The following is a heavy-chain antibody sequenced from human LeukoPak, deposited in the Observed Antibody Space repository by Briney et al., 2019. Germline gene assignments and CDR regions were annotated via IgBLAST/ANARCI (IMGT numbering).Heavy chain of an antibody. V-gene: IGHV4-39*01. CDR2: IYYNGAT. Sequence: SETLSLTCTVSGGSISSNSYYWGWIRQPPGKELEWIGTIYYNGATQYNPSLKSRVTISVDTSKNQFSLKVSSVTAADTAVYYCAIEGRSGASSGGGDYWGQGTLVTVSS. CDR3: AIEGRSGASSGGGDY. J-gene: IGHJ4*02. CDR1: GGSISSNSYY. D-gene: IGHD6-19*01.